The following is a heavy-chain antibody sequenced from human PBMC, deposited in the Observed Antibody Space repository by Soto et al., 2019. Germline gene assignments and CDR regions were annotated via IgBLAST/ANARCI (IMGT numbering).Heavy chain of an antibody. CDR3: AREGSGAYYFNYAFDF. V-gene: IGHV3-48*02. D-gene: IGHD1-26*01. CDR1: GFTFNKYI. J-gene: IGHJ3*01. CDR2: ISSSSGTI. Sequence: GGSLRLSCAASGFTFNKYIMNWVRQAPGKGLEWVSYISSSSGTIDYADSVKGRFTISRDNAKNSLYLQMNSLRDEDTAVYYCAREGSGAYYFNYAFDFWGQGPMVTL.